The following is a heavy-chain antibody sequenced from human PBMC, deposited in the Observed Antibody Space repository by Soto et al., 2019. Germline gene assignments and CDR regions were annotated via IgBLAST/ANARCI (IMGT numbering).Heavy chain of an antibody. CDR2: IYPGDSDT. V-gene: IGHV5-51*01. Sequence: PGESLKISCKGSGYSFTSYWIGWVRQMTGKGLEWMGIIYPGDSDTRYSPSFQGQVTISADKSISTAYLQWSSLKASDTAMYYCARPRYYYDSSGYCSGRFNAFVIWGQGTMVTVSS. CDR1: GYSFTSYW. CDR3: ARPRYYYDSSGYCSGRFNAFVI. J-gene: IGHJ3*02. D-gene: IGHD3-22*01.